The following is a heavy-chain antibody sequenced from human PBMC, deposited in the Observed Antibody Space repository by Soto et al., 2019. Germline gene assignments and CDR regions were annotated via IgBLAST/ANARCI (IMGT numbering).Heavy chain of an antibody. Sequence: SSETLSLTCTVSGGSISSYYWSWIRQPPGKGLEWIGYIYYSGSTNYNPSLKSRVTISVDTSKNQFSLKLSSVTAADTAVYYCARLGSSIALRTFDYWGKGTLVTVYS. D-gene: IGHD6-6*01. CDR1: GGSISSYY. CDR2: IYYSGST. V-gene: IGHV4-59*08. CDR3: ARLGSSIALRTFDY. J-gene: IGHJ4*02.